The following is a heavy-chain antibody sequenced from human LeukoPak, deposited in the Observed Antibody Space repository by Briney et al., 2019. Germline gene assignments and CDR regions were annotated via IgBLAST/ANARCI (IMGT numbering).Heavy chain of an antibody. CDR1: GGSIRSYY. CDR3: ARLAAAGLYYFDF. J-gene: IGHJ4*02. V-gene: IGHV4-59*08. CDR2: VYYSGST. Sequence: SETLSLTCTVSGGSIRSYYWSWIRQPPGKGLEWIGYVYYSGSTNCNPSLKSRVTISVDTSNNQFSLKLTSVTAADTAVYYCARLAAAGLYYFDFWGQGTLVTVSS. D-gene: IGHD6-13*01.